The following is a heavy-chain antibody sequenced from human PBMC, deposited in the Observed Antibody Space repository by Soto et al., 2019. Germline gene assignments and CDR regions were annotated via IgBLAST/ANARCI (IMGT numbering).Heavy chain of an antibody. CDR2: INAGNGNT. D-gene: IGHD3-3*01. CDR3: ARDTNSRYDFWSGYPNWFDP. CDR1: GYTFTSYA. J-gene: IGHJ5*02. Sequence: GASVKVSCKASGYTFTSYAMHWVRQAPGQRLEWMGWINAGNGNTKYSQKFQGRVTITRDTSASTAYMELSSLRSEDTAVYYCARDTNSRYDFWSGYPNWFDPWGQGTLDTVSS. V-gene: IGHV1-3*01.